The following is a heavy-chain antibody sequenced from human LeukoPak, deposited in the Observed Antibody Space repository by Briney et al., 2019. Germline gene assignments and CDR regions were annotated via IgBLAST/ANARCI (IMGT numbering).Heavy chain of an antibody. CDR1: GYTFTGYY. CDR3: ARDGPDYGDYVNFDY. J-gene: IGHJ4*02. V-gene: IGHV1-18*04. D-gene: IGHD4-17*01. CDR2: ISAYNGNT. Sequence: GASVKVSCKASGYTFTGYYMHWVRQAPGQGLEWMGWISAYNGNTHYAQNLQGRVTMTPDTSTSTAYMELRSLRSDDTAVYYCARDGPDYGDYVNFDYWGQGTLVTVSS.